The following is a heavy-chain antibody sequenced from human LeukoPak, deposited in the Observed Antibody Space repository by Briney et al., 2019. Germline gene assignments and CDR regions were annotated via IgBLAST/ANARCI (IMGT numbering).Heavy chain of an antibody. CDR2: IYTSGST. J-gene: IGHJ4*02. CDR1: GGSISSYY. CDR3: ARGPRYCSGGSCYFPDY. Sequence: PSETLSLTCTVSGGSISSYYWSWIRQPAGKGLEWIRRIYTSGSTNYNPSLKSRVTMSVDTSKNQFSLKLSSVTAADTAVYYCARGPRYCSGGSCYFPDYWGQGTLVTVSS. V-gene: IGHV4-4*07. D-gene: IGHD2-15*01.